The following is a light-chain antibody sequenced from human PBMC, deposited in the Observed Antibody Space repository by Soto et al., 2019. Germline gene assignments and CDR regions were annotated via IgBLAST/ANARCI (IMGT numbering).Light chain of an antibody. CDR2: EVN. CDR3: SSYTRRTTLNV. CDR1: SSDVGGYNY. V-gene: IGLV2-14*01. J-gene: IGLJ1*01. Sequence: QSALTQPASVSGSPGQSITISCTGTSSDVGGYNYVSWYQHHPGKAPKLMIYEVNNRPSGVSNRFSGSKSGNTAYLTISGLQAEDEADYYCSSYTRRTTLNVFGSGTKVTVL.